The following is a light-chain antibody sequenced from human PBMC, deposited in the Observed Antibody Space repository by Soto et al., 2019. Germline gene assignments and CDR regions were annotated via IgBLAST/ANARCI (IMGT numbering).Light chain of an antibody. CDR1: NSDIGRYDH. CDR2: EVT. J-gene: IGLJ1*01. Sequence: QSVLTQPASVSGSPGQSITISCTGSNSDIGRYDHVSWYQHHPGRAPKLLISEVTKRPSGISDRFSGSKSGYTASLTISGLQAEDEGDYYCCSYAGDYMFVFGTGTKLTVL. CDR3: CSYAGDYMFV. V-gene: IGLV2-23*02.